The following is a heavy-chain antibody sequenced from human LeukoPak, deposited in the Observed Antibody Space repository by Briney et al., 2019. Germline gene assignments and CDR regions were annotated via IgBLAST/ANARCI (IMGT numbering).Heavy chain of an antibody. D-gene: IGHD3-3*01. CDR3: ARQVIGITIFGVVSHFDY. CDR2: IYYSGST. V-gene: IGHV4-39*01. CDR1: GGSISSSSYY. J-gene: IGHJ4*02. Sequence: NPSETLSLTCTVSGGSISSSSYYWGWIRQPPGKGLEWIGSIYYSGSTYYNPSLKSRATISVDTSKNQFSLKLSSVTAADTAVYYCARQVIGITIFGVVSHFDYWGQGTLVTVSS.